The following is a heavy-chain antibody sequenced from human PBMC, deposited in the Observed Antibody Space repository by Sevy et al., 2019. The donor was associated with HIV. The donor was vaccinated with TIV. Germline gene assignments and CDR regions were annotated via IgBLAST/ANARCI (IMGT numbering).Heavy chain of an antibody. CDR3: ARDLGRPDPKVRFFLYGMDV. CDR1: GYTFTSYG. J-gene: IGHJ6*02. CDR2: ISAYNGKT. Sequence: ASVKVSCKASGYTFTSYGISWVRQAPGQGLEWMGWISAYNGKTNYAQKLQGRVTMTTDTSTSTAYMELRSLRSDDTAVYYCARDLGRPDPKVRFFLYGMDVWGQGTTVTVSS. D-gene: IGHD3-3*01. V-gene: IGHV1-18*01.